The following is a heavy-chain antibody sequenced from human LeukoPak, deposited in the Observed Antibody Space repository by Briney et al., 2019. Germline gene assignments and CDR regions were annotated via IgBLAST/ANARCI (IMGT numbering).Heavy chain of an antibody. CDR2: VSAQHGQA. CDR3: ARGPPMVRGVIQPPTDY. D-gene: IGHD3-10*01. CDR1: GYSENFYG. V-gene: IGHV1-18*04. J-gene: IGHJ4*02. Sequence: ASVKVSCKTSGYSENFYGITWVRQVAGQGLEWMGWVSAQHGQAEYAPNSQDRVTMTTDTYTNTAYMELKSLRSDDTAVYYCARGPPMVRGVIQPPTDYWGQGTLVTVSS.